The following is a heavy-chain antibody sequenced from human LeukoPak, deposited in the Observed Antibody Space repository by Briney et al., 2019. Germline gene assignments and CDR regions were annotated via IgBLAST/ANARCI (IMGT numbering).Heavy chain of an antibody. J-gene: IGHJ6*02. CDR1: GGSISSYY. CDR2: IYYSGST. D-gene: IGHD6-19*01. CDR3: ARRLEFNSSGWYYYGMDV. Sequence: SETLSLTCTVSGGSISSYYWSWIRQPPGKGLEWIGYIYYSGSTNYNPSLKSRVTVSVDTSKNQFSLKLSSVTAADTAVYYCARRLEFNSSGWYYYGMDVWGQGTTVTVSS. V-gene: IGHV4-59*08.